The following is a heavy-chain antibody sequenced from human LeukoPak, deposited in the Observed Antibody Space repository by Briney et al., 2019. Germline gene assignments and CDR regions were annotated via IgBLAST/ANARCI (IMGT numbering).Heavy chain of an antibody. D-gene: IGHD6-13*01. CDR1: GFTFSSYA. Sequence: GALRLSCAASGFTFSSYAMSWVRQAPGKGLEWVAVISYDGSNKYYADSVKGRFTISRDNSKNTLYLQMNSLRAEDTAVYYCAKGIGIAAAAADAFDIWGQGTMVTVSS. CDR2: ISYDGSNK. V-gene: IGHV3-30*18. CDR3: AKGIGIAAAAADAFDI. J-gene: IGHJ3*02.